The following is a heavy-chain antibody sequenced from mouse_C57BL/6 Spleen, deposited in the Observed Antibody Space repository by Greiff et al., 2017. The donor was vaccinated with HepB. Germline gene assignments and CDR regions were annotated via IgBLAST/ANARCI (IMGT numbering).Heavy chain of an antibody. J-gene: IGHJ4*01. V-gene: IGHV5-15*01. CDR1: GFTFSDYG. CDR2: ISNLAYSI. CDR3: ARHQRLYAMDY. Sequence: EVQLVESGGGLVQPGGSLKLSCAASGFTFSDYGMAWVRQAPRKGPEWVAFISNLAYSIYYADTVTGRFTISRDNAKNTLYLQMSRLKSEDTAMYYCARHQRLYAMDYWGQGTSVTVSS. D-gene: IGHD3-2*02.